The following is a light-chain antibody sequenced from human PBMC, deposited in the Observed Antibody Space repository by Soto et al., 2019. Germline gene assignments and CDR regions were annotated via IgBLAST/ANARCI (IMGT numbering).Light chain of an antibody. J-gene: IGLJ1*01. CDR3: CSYIDSSTVYV. CDR1: SSDVGNYNL. CDR2: EGS. Sequence: QSALTQPASVSGSPGQSITISCTGISSDVGNYNLFSWYQQHPGKVPKLMIYEGSKRPSGVSNRFSVSKSGNTASLTISGLQAEDEADYYCCSYIDSSTVYVFGTGTKLTVL. V-gene: IGLV2-23*01.